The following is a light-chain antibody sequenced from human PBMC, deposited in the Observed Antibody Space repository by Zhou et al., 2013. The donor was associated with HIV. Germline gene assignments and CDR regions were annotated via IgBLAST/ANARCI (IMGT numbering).Light chain of an antibody. J-gene: IGKJ5*01. CDR2: DAS. CDR1: QSVSSY. CDR3: QQYGGPSIT. Sequence: EIVLTQSPATLSLSPGERATLSCRASQSVSSYLAWYQQKPGQAPRLLIYDASNRATGIPARFSGSGSGTDFTLTISRLEPEDFAVYYCQQYGGPSITFGKGHDW. V-gene: IGKV3-11*01.